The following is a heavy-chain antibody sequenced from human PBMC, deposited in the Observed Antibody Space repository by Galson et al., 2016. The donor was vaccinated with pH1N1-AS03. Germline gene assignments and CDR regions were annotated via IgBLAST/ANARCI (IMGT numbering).Heavy chain of an antibody. D-gene: IGHD1-26*01. Sequence: SVKVSCKASGVIFRSFGISWVRQAPGQGLEWMGRVIGVFGTSKHARKFQGKVTITADESTRTAYMELSRLRSDDTAVYYCARGGGSALDSWGQGTLVTVSS. CDR3: ARGGGSALDS. CDR1: GVIFRSFG. CDR2: VIGVFGTS. V-gene: IGHV1-69*13. J-gene: IGHJ4*02.